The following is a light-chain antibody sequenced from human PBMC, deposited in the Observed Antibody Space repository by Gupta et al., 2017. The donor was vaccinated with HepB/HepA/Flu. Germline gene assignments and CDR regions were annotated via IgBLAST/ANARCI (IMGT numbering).Light chain of an antibody. V-gene: IGLV1-40*01. CDR2: GNV. J-gene: IGLJ2*01. CDR1: SSNIGAGFD. Sequence: LLTQPPSVSGAPGQRVTISCTGRSSNIGAGFDFHWYQPLPGTAPRLLIYGNVNRPSGVPDRFSGSRSGTSGSLAITGLQAEDEGDYYCQSFDKSLSVVIFGGGTKLTVL. CDR3: QSFDKSLSVVI.